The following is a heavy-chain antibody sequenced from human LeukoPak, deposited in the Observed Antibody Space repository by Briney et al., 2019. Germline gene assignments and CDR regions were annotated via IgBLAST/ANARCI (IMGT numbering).Heavy chain of an antibody. D-gene: IGHD5-12*01. V-gene: IGHV1-18*01. Sequence: GASVKVSCKASGYTFTTYGIDWVRQAPGQGLEWMGWISGYNGNTNYAQKFQGRVTMTTDTSTSTAYMELRSLRSDDTAVYYCARDPTNTSGYYAYFDYWGQGTLVTVSS. CDR3: ARDPTNTSGYYAYFDY. CDR2: ISGYNGNT. J-gene: IGHJ4*02. CDR1: GYTFTTYG.